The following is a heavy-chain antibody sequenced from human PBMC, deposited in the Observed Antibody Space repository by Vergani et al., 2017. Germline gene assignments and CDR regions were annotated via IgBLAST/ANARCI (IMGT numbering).Heavy chain of an antibody. D-gene: IGHD3-3*01. CDR2: ISARYPST. V-gene: IGHV3-23*01. Sequence: EVQLLQSGGGVIQPGGSVRLSCAASGFTFSACPMTWVRQAPGKGLEWVSAISARYPSTYYADSVKGRFTISRDNSKNMLYLQMNSLRAEDTAVYYCAKGGEYYDFWSGSDWGQGTLVTVSS. CDR1: GFTFSACP. CDR3: AKGGEYYDFWSGSD. J-gene: IGHJ4*02.